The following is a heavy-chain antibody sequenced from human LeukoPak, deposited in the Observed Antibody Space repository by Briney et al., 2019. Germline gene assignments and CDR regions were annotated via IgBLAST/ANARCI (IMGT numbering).Heavy chain of an antibody. J-gene: IGHJ4*02. V-gene: IGHV4-38-2*02. D-gene: IGHD2-2*01. CDR1: GYSISSGYY. CDR3: ASLGPGDRYCSSTSCYRSLFYFDY. CDR2: IYHSGST. Sequence: PSETLSLTCTVSGYSISSGYYWGWIRQPPGKGLEWIGSIYHSGSTYYNPSLKSRVTISVDTSKNQFSLKLSSVTAADTAVYYCASLGPGDRYCSSTSCYRSLFYFDYWGQGTLVTVSS.